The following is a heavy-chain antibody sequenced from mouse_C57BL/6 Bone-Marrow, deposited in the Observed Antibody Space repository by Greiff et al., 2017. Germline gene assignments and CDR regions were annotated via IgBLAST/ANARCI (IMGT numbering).Heavy chain of an antibody. CDR3: AKRLDYDYDERTWRDY. J-gene: IGHJ4*01. CDR1: GFSLTRYG. V-gene: IGHV2-9*01. D-gene: IGHD2-4*01. CDR2: IWGGGST. Sequence: VQLVESGPGLVAPSQSLSITCTVSGFSLTRYGVDWVRQPPGQGLEWLGVIWGGGSTNYNSALMSRLSISKDNSKSQVFLKMNSLQTDDTAMYXCAKRLDYDYDERTWRDYWGQGTSVTVSS.